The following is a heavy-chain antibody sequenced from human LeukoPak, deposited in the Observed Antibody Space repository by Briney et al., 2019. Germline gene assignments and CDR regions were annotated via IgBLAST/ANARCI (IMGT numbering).Heavy chain of an antibody. Sequence: SETLSLTCTVSGGSISSYYWSWIRQPAGKGLEWIGRIYTSGSTNYNPSLKSRVTMSVDTPKNQFSLKLSSVTAADTAVYYCARMASSTSCHDYWGQGTLVTVSS. J-gene: IGHJ4*02. V-gene: IGHV4-4*07. CDR3: ARMASSTSCHDY. D-gene: IGHD2-2*01. CDR1: GGSISSYY. CDR2: IYTSGST.